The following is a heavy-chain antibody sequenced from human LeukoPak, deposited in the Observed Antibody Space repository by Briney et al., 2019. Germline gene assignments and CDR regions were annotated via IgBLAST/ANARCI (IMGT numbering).Heavy chain of an antibody. CDR3: ARISDLLFYFDS. CDR1: GFTVSSKY. CDR2: VYTGGNT. Sequence: GGSLRLSCAASGFTVSSKYMSWVRQAPGKGLEWVSLVYTGGNTYYADSVKGRFTLSRDNSKNTVYLQMSSLRAEDMAVYYCARISDLLFYFDSWGQGTLVTVSS. V-gene: IGHV3-66*01. J-gene: IGHJ4*02.